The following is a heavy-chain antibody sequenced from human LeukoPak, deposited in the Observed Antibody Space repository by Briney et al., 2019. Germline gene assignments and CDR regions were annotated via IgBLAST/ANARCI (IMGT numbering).Heavy chain of an antibody. D-gene: IGHD3/OR15-3a*01. Sequence: GSLRLSCIASALTVSRNYMSWVRQAPGKGLEWVSVIYDDDSTYYADSVKGRFTISRDNSKNTVYLQMNSLRVEDTALYYCAGTTAGLFNWFDPWGQGTLVTVSS. CDR2: IYDDDST. J-gene: IGHJ5*02. V-gene: IGHV3-66*02. CDR3: AGTTAGLFNWFDP. CDR1: ALTVSRNY.